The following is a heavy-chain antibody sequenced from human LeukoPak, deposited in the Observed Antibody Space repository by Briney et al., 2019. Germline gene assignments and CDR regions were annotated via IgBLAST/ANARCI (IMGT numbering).Heavy chain of an antibody. CDR1: GGSISSYY. CDR3: AREGSSWYPFDY. Sequence: PSETLSLTCTVSGGSISSYYWSWIRQPAGKGLEWIGRIYTSGSTNYNPSLKSRVTIPVDRSKNQFSLKLSSVTAADTAVYYCAREGSSWYPFDYWGQGTLVTVSS. V-gene: IGHV4-4*07. D-gene: IGHD6-13*01. J-gene: IGHJ4*02. CDR2: IYTSGST.